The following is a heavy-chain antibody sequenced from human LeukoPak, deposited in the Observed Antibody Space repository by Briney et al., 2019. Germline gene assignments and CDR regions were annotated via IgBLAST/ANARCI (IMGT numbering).Heavy chain of an antibody. CDR1: GFTFDDYT. CDR2: ISWDGGST. V-gene: IGHV3-43*01. Sequence: GGSLRLSCAASGFTFDDYTMHWVRQAPGKGLEWVSLISWDGGSTYYADSVKGRFTISRDNSKNSLYLQMNSLRTEDTALYYCAKLYGSGSYYNDYYYYGMGVWGQGTTVTVSS. J-gene: IGHJ6*02. D-gene: IGHD3-10*01. CDR3: AKLYGSGSYYNDYYYYGMGV.